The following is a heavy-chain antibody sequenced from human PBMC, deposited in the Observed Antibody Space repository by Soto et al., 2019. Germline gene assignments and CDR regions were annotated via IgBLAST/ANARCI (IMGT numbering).Heavy chain of an antibody. CDR3: ERHSTYTADY. CDR1: GFTFSSRW. J-gene: IGHJ4*02. V-gene: IGHV3-74*01. CDR2: INSDGSTT. Sequence: GSLRLSCATSGFTFSSRWMQWVRQAPGKGLVWVSFINSDGSTTTYADSVKGRFTISRDNAKDTVYLQMSSLRVDDTDVYYCERHSTYTADYWGQGTLVTVSS. D-gene: IGHD6-13*01.